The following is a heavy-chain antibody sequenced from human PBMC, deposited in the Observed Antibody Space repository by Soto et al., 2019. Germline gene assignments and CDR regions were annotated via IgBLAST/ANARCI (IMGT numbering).Heavy chain of an antibody. Sequence: LRLSCAASGFTFSSYAMHWVRQAPGKGLEWVAVISYDGSNKYYADSVKGRFTISRDNSKNTLYLQMNSLRAEDTAVYYCARSLPSGSYYYYYGMDVWGQGTTVTVSS. J-gene: IGHJ6*02. CDR2: ISYDGSNK. CDR3: ARSLPSGSYYYYYGMDV. D-gene: IGHD1-26*01. V-gene: IGHV3-30-3*01. CDR1: GFTFSSYA.